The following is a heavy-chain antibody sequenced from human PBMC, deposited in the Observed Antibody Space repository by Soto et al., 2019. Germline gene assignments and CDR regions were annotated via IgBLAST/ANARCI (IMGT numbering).Heavy chain of an antibody. V-gene: IGHV4-4*02. Sequence: SETLSLTCAVSGASISISNWWSCVRESPGKGLEWIGEIFHSGDTSYNPSLKSRVIISVDKSKKQFSLRLTSVTASETAVYFCARDSLAVRPGHYYAIDVWGQGTTVTVYS. CDR2: IFHSGDT. D-gene: IGHD6-6*01. J-gene: IGHJ6*02. CDR1: GASISISNW. CDR3: ARDSLAVRPGHYYAIDV.